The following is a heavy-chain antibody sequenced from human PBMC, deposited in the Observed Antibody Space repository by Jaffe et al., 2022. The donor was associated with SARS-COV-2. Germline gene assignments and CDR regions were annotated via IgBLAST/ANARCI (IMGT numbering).Heavy chain of an antibody. CDR1: GGSISSGTYY. Sequence: QVQLQESGPGLVKPSQTLSLTCTVSGGSISSGTYYWSWIRQPAGKGLEWIGRIYTSGSTNYNPSLKSRVTISVDTSKNHFSLKLSSVTAADTAVYYCARQGDTRLTIDYWGQGTLVTVSS. D-gene: IGHD2-21*02. V-gene: IGHV4-61*02. CDR2: IYTSGST. CDR3: ARQGDTRLTIDY. J-gene: IGHJ4*02.